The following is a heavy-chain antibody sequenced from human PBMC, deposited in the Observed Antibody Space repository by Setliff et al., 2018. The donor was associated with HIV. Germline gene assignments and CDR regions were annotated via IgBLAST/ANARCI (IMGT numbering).Heavy chain of an antibody. CDR3: ASRAVAAFDY. CDR1: GGSISSGGYY. CDR2: IYYSGST. J-gene: IGHJ4*02. V-gene: IGHV4-31*03. Sequence: SETLSLTCTVFGGSISSGGYYWSWIRQHPGKGLEWIGYIYYSGSTYYNPSLKSRLTISLDTSKNQFSLKLNSVTAADTAVYYCASRAVAAFDYWGQGTLVTVSS. D-gene: IGHD6-19*01.